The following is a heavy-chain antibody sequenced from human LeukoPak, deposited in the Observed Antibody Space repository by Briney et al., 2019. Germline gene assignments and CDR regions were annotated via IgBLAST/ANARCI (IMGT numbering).Heavy chain of an antibody. CDR2: ISSSSSYI. CDR1: GFTFSSYS. CDR3: ARDVAAAAGTWDY. V-gene: IGHV3-21*01. D-gene: IGHD6-13*01. J-gene: IGHJ4*02. Sequence: PGGSLRLSCAASGFTFSSYSMNWVRQAPGKGLEWVSSISSSSSYIYYADSVKGRFTISRDNAKNSLYLQMNSLRAEDTAVYYCARDVAAAAGTWDYWGQGTLVTVSS.